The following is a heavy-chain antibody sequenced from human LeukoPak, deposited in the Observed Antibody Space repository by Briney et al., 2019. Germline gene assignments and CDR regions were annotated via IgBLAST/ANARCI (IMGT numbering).Heavy chain of an antibody. CDR2: INWNGGST. D-gene: IGHD4-17*01. CDR1: GLNFDDYG. CDR3: ARDRMTTVTTCWFDP. J-gene: IGHJ5*02. Sequence: CLRLSCAAAGLNFDDYGMSSVRQAPGNGLELGAGINWNGGSTGYADSVKGRSTISRDNAKNSLYLQMNSLRAEDTPFYYCARDRMTTVTTCWFDPWGQGTLVTVSS. V-gene: IGHV3-20*04.